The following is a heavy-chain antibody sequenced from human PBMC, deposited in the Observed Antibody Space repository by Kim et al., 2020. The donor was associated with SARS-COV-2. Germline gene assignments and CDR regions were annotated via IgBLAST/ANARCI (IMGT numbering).Heavy chain of an antibody. J-gene: IGHJ4*02. Sequence: SVKVSCKASGGTFSSYAISWVRQAPGQGLEWMGGIIPIFGTANYAQKFQGRVTITADESTSTAYMELSSLRSEDTAVYYCARGGGDYYGSGSYYIPVDYWGQGTLVTVSS. CDR1: GGTFSSYA. CDR3: ARGGGDYYGSGSYYIPVDY. CDR2: IIPIFGTA. D-gene: IGHD3-10*01. V-gene: IGHV1-69*13.